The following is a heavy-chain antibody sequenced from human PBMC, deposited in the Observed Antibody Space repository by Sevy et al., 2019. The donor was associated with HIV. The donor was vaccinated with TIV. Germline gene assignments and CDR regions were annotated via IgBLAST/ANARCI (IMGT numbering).Heavy chain of an antibody. Sequence: GGSLRLSCVASGFTFSNAWMSWVRQAPGKGLEWVGRIKSKTDGGTTDYAAPVKGRFTISRDDSKNTLYLQMNSLKTEDTAVYYCTTDPQGYCSSTSCAVDYWGQGTLVTVSS. CDR2: IKSKTDGGTT. J-gene: IGHJ4*02. D-gene: IGHD2-2*01. CDR1: GFTFSNAW. V-gene: IGHV3-15*01. CDR3: TTDPQGYCSSTSCAVDY.